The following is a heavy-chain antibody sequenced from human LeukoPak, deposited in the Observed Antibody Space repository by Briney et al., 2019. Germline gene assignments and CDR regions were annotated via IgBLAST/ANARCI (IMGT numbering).Heavy chain of an antibody. D-gene: IGHD6-19*01. CDR2: ISWNSGSI. J-gene: IGHJ5*02. CDR1: GFTFDDYA. Sequence: PGRSLRLSCAASGFTFDDYAMHWVRQAPGKGLGWVSGISWNSGSIGYADSVKGRFTISRDNAKNSLYLQMNSLRAEDTALYYCAKDILRYSSGGWFDPWGQGTLVTVSS. V-gene: IGHV3-9*01. CDR3: AKDILRYSSGGWFDP.